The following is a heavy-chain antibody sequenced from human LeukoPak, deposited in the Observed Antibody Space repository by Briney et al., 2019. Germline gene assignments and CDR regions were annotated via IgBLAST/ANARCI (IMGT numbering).Heavy chain of an antibody. CDR2: ISGSSETI. CDR1: GFTFSTYS. CDR3: ARTPPTAGLTTIGVGSDY. D-gene: IGHD4-11*01. V-gene: IGHV3-48*02. Sequence: GGSLRLSCAASGFTFSTYSMNWARQAPGKGLEWVSYISGSSETIYYADSVKGRFTISRDNAKNSLYLQMNSLRDEDTAVYYCARTPPTAGLTTIGVGSDYWGQGTLVTVSS. J-gene: IGHJ4*02.